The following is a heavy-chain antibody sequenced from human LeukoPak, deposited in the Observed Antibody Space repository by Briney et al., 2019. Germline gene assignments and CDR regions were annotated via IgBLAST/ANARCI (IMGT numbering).Heavy chain of an antibody. Sequence: GGSLRLSCTASGFTFSGYAMSWVRQAPGKGLEWVSSISGSGCSTYYADSVKGRFTISRDNSKNTLYLKIKSMRAEDTYVYYCAKGESYYYYYQLDVWGQGTAVNVSS. J-gene: IGHJ6*01. CDR2: ISGSGCST. CDR3: AKGESYYYYYQLDV. D-gene: IGHD1-26*01. V-gene: IGHV3-23*01. CDR1: GFTFSGYA.